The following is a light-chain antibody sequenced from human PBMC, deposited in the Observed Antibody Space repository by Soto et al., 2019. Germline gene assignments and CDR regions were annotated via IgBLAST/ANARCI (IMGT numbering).Light chain of an antibody. J-gene: IGKJ1*01. CDR2: QAS. V-gene: IGKV1-5*03. Sequence: QMTQSPSTLSASVGDRVTISCRSGQSISSWLAWYQQKLGKAPKLLSYQASTLESGVRLRFSGSGSGTEFTLTISSLQPDDFATYFCQQYNSYWTFGQGTKVDI. CDR1: QSISSW. CDR3: QQYNSYWT.